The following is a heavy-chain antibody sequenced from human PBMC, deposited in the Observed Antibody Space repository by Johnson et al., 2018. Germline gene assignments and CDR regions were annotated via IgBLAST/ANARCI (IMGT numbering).Heavy chain of an antibody. CDR2: ISSSSSYI. Sequence: EVQLVESGGGLVKPGGSLRLSCAASGFTFSSYSMNWVRQAPGKGLEWVSSISSSSSYIYYADSVKGRFTISRDNAKNSLYLQMNSLGAEDKAVDYCARGRVGGMDVWGQGTTVTVSS. V-gene: IGHV3-21*01. CDR3: ARGRVGGMDV. CDR1: GFTFSSYS. D-gene: IGHD3-10*01. J-gene: IGHJ6*02.